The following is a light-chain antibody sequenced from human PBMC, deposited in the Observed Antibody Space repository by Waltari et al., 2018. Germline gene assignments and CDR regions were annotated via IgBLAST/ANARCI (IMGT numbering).Light chain of an antibody. CDR3: EAWDDRLTGRV. CDR1: TSKIGSNI. J-gene: IGLJ1*01. Sequence: QSGLIQPPSVSGTPGQRVTHPCSGRTSKIGSNIVNWYQHFPGTAPNLLIYSTDQRPSGVPARFSGSKSGTSASLAISGLQSEDEADYYCEAWDDRLTGRVFGTGTKVTVL. CDR2: STD. V-gene: IGLV1-44*01.